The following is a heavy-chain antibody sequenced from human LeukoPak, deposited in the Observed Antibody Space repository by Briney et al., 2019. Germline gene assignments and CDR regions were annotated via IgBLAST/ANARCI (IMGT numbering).Heavy chain of an antibody. CDR3: ARTFEYSYGV. CDR1: GGSISSGDYY. V-gene: IGHV4-30-4*01. D-gene: IGHD5-18*01. CDR2: IYYSGST. Sequence: SETLSLTCTVSGGSISSGDYYWSWIRQPPGKGLEWIGYIYYSGSTYYNPSLKSRVTISVDTSKNQFSLKLSSVTAADTAMYYCARTFEYSYGVWGQGTLVTVSS. J-gene: IGHJ4*02.